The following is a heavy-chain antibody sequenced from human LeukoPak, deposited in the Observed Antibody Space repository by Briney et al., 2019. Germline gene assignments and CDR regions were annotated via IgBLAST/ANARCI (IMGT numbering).Heavy chain of an antibody. Sequence: GGSLRLSCAASGFTFGSYCMSWVRQAPGKGLEWVANINEDGSVKYYVDSVKGRFTISRDNAKKSLSLHMNNLRAEDTAAYYCARVDYVWGTYRYTCDYWGQGTLVTVSS. CDR3: ARVDYVWGTYRYTCDY. CDR2: INEDGSVK. D-gene: IGHD3-16*02. V-gene: IGHV3-7*01. J-gene: IGHJ4*02. CDR1: GFTFGSYC.